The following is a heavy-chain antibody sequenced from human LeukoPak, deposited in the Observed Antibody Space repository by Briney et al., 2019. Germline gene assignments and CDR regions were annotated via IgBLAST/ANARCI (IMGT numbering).Heavy chain of an antibody. CDR1: GGFISSGSYY. D-gene: IGHD3-10*02. J-gene: IGHJ4*02. V-gene: IGHV4-61*02. Sequence: SQTLSLTCTVSGGFISSGSYYWTWIRQPAGKGLESIGRIYTSGSTNYNPSLKSRVTISVDTSKNQFSLKLSSVTAADTAVYYCARRLVSALCPFDYWGQGTLVTVSS. CDR2: IYTSGST. CDR3: ARRLVSALCPFDY.